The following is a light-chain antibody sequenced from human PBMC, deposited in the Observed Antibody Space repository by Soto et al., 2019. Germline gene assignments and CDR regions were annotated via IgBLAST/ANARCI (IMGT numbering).Light chain of an antibody. CDR3: GTWDSSLSAVV. V-gene: IGLV1-51*02. Sequence: QSVLTQPPSVSGAPGQQVTISCSGSSSNIGNNYVSWYQQLPGTAPKLLIYENNKRPSEIPDRFSGSKSGTSATLGITGLQTGDEADYYCGTWDSSLSAVVFGGGTKLTVL. CDR2: ENN. J-gene: IGLJ2*01. CDR1: SSNIGNNY.